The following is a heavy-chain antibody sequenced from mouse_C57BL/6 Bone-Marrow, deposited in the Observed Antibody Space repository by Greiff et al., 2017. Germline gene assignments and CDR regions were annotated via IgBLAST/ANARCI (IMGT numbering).Heavy chain of an antibody. CDR1: GYTFTSYW. CDR2: IDPSDSYT. D-gene: IGHD3-2*02. V-gene: IGHV1-50*01. J-gene: IGHJ1*03. Sequence: VQLQQSGAELVKPGASVKLSCKASGYTFTSYWMQWVKQRPGQGLEWIGEIDPSDSYTNYNQKFKGKATLTVDTSSSTAYMQLSSLTSEDSAVYYCARGLDSSGNWYFDVWGTGTTVTVPS. CDR3: ARGLDSSGNWYFDV.